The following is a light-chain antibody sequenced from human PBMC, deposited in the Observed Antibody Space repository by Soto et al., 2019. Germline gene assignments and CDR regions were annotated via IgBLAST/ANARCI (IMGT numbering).Light chain of an antibody. V-gene: IGKV1-33*01. CDR3: QQYDNLPYT. CDR1: QDITNY. Sequence: DIQMTQSPSSLSASVGDRVTITCQASQDITNYLNWYQQKPGKAPKLLMYAASNMETGVPSRFSGSGSGTHFTFTISNLQPEDVGIYYCQQYDNLPYTFGHGTKLEI. J-gene: IGKJ2*01. CDR2: AAS.